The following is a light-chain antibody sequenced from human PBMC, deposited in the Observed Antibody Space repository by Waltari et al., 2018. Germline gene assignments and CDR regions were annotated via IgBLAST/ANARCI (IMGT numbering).Light chain of an antibody. CDR2: WAS. CDR1: QTILYNTNNKNY. Sequence: DIVMTQSPDSLAVSLGERATINCKSSQTILYNTNNKNYLAWYQQKPRQPRKLLIYWASTRESGVPDRFSGSGSGTDFTLTISSLQAEDVAVYYCHQYYTTPITFGQGTRLEIK. V-gene: IGKV4-1*01. CDR3: HQYYTTPIT. J-gene: IGKJ5*01.